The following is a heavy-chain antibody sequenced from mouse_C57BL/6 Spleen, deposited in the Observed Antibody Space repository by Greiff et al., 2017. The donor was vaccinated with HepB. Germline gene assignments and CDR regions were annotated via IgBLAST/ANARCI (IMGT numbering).Heavy chain of an antibody. D-gene: IGHD4-1*01. CDR2: ISDGGSYT. CDR1: GFTFSSYA. Sequence: DVQLVESGGGLVKPGGSLKLSCAASGFTFSSYAMSWVRQTPEKRLEWVATISDGGSYTYYPDNVKGRFTISRDNAKNNLYLQMSHLKSEDTAMYYCARGTGTGFAYWGQRTLVTVSA. V-gene: IGHV5-4*01. J-gene: IGHJ3*01. CDR3: ARGTGTGFAY.